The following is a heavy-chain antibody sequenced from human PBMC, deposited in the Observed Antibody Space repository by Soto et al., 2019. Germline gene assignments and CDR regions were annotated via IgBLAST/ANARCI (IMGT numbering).Heavy chain of an antibody. V-gene: IGHV2-5*02. D-gene: IGHD5-18*01. CDR2: IYWDNDK. CDR3: AHRPFNSAWHDAYDI. J-gene: IGHJ3*02. CDR1: GFSLSARGEG. Sequence: QITLKESGPTLVKPTETLTLTCTYSGFSLSARGEGVGWIRQPPGKALEGLAIIYWDNDKRYSPSLRTTFTITKDTSKTQVVLTLTNMDPVDTATYFCAHRPFNSAWHDAYDIWGPGTMVTVSS.